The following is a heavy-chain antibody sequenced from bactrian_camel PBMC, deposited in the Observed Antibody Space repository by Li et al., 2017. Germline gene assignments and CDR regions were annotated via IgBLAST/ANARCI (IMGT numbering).Heavy chain of an antibody. V-gene: IGHV3S53*01. CDR3: AAKSGTYCPLDAQAYTY. D-gene: IGHD2*01. J-gene: IGHJ4*01. CDR1: GYTFTPTC. Sequence: VQLVESGGGSVQAGGSLRLSCAASGYTFTPTCMGWFRQAPGKEREGVAAIERDGSTTYSHSVKGRFTISKDNGKNTAYLQMNSLKPEDTAMYYCAAKSGTYCPLDAQAYTYWGQGTQVTVS. CDR2: IERDGST.